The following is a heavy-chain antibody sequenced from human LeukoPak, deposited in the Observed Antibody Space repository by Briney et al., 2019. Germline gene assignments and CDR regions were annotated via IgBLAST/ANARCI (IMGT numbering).Heavy chain of an antibody. V-gene: IGHV3-23*01. CDR2: ITGIDAST. CDR1: GFTFGSYA. Sequence: GGSLRLSCATSGFTFGSYAMTWVRQAPGKGLEWVSGITGIDASTYYADSVKGRFTISRDNSKNTLYLQMNSLRAEDTAVYYCAKEVAAAVDYWGQGTLVTVSS. D-gene: IGHD6-13*01. CDR3: AKEVAAAVDY. J-gene: IGHJ4*02.